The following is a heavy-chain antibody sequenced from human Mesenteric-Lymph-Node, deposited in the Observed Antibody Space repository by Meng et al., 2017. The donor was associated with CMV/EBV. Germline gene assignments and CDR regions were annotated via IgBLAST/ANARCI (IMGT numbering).Heavy chain of an antibody. CDR2: ISSSGSTI. D-gene: IGHD4-11*01. J-gene: IGHJ4*02. CDR1: GFTFSDYY. CDR3: ARETSPIDY. V-gene: IGHV3-11*04. Sequence: GESLKISCAASGFTFSDYYMSWIRQAPGKGLEWVSYISSSGSTIWYADSVKGRFTISRDNAKNSLYLQMNSLRAEDTAVYYCARETSPIDYWGQGTLVTVSS.